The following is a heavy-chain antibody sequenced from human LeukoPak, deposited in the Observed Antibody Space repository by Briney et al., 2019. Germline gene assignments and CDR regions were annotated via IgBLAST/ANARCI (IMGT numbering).Heavy chain of an antibody. CDR2: ISDSGGST. Sequence: GGSLRLSCAASGFTFSSYAMSWVRQPPGKGLEWVSAISDSGGSTYYADSVKGRFTISRDNSKNTLYRQMNSLSAEDTAVYYCAKSDFWSGYEYYFDYWGQGTLVSVSS. J-gene: IGHJ4*02. V-gene: IGHV3-23*01. D-gene: IGHD3-3*01. CDR3: AKSDFWSGYEYYFDY. CDR1: GFTFSSYA.